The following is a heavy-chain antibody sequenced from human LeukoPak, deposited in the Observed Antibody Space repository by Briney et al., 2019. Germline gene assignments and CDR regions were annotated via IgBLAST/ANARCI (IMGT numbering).Heavy chain of an antibody. V-gene: IGHV3-30*04. CDR1: GFIFSDYG. J-gene: IGHJ6*03. Sequence: PGGSLRLSCSASGFIFSDYGMHWVRQAPGKGLEGLAFISYDGRTKNYADSVKGGFTFSRDNSKDTLYLQMNNLRVEDTAVYFCARDVPLTTDYYMDVWGKGSTVTVSS. CDR3: ARDVPLTTDYYMDV. D-gene: IGHD4-11*01. CDR2: ISYDGRTK.